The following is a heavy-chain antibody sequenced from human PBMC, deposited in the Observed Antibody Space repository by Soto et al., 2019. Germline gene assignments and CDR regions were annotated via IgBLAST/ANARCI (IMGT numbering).Heavy chain of an antibody. CDR1: GGTFSSYA. J-gene: IGHJ5*02. CDR3: ALRQDYDSSGYPNWFDP. D-gene: IGHD3-22*01. Sequence: SVKVSCKASGGTFSSYAISWVRQAPGQGLEWMGGIIPIFGTANYAQKFQGRVTITADESTSTAYMGLSSLRSEDTAVYYYALRQDYDSSGYPNWFDPWGQGTLVTVSS. CDR2: IIPIFGTA. V-gene: IGHV1-69*13.